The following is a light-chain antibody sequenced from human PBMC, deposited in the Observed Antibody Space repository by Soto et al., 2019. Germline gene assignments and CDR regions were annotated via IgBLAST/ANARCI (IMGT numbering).Light chain of an antibody. CDR2: DAS. Sequence: DLQMTQSPSTLSASVGHRVTITCRASQSISSWLAWYQQKPGKAPKLLIYDASSLESGVPSRFSGSGSGTEFTLTISSLQPDDSATYYCQQYNSYAPYTFGQGTRLEIK. CDR1: QSISSW. V-gene: IGKV1-5*01. J-gene: IGKJ5*01. CDR3: QQYNSYAPYT.